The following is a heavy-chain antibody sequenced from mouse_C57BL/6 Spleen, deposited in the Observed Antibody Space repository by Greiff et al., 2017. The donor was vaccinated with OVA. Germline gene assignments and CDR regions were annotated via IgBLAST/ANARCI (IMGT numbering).Heavy chain of an antibody. V-gene: IGHV1-69*01. CDR3: ARWHYGSSFGDY. D-gene: IGHD1-1*01. J-gene: IGHJ2*01. CDR2: IDPSDSYT. Sequence: QVQLKQPGAELVMPGASVKLSCKASGYTFTSYWMHWVKQRPGQGLEWIGEIDPSDSYTNYNQKFKGKSTLTVGKSSSTAYMQLSSLTSEDSAVYYCARWHYGSSFGDYWGQGTTLTVSS. CDR1: GYTFTSYW.